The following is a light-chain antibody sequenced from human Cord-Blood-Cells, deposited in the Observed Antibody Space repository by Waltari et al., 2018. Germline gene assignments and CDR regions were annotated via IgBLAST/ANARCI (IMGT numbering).Light chain of an antibody. V-gene: IGKV3-11*01. Sequence: IVLTQSPATLSLSPGERATIACRASQSVSSYLAWYQKTPGQAPRLLIYDASNRATGIPARFSGSGSGTDFTLTISSLEPEDFAVYYCQQRSNWPPFTFGPGTKVDIK. CDR2: DAS. CDR1: QSVSSY. J-gene: IGKJ3*01. CDR3: QQRSNWPPFT.